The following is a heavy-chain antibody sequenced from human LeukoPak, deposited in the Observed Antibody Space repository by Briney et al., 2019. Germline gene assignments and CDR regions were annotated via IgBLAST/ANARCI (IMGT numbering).Heavy chain of an antibody. CDR1: GFTFSSYA. Sequence: PGGSLGLSCAASGFTFSSYAMSWVRQARGKGLEWVSAISGSGGSTYYADSVRGRFTISRDNSKNTLYLQMNSLRAEDTAVYYCAKRWAYYYGSGEGWGQGTLVTVSS. J-gene: IGHJ4*02. CDR3: AKRWAYYYGSGEG. V-gene: IGHV3-23*01. D-gene: IGHD3-10*01. CDR2: ISGSGGST.